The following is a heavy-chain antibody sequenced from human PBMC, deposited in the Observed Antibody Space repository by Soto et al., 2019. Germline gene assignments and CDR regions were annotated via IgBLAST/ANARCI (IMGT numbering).Heavy chain of an antibody. D-gene: IGHD6-19*01. CDR2: TYYRSKWYN. CDR1: GDSVSSNSAA. Sequence: SQTLSLTCAISGDSVSSNSAAWNWIRQSPSRGLEWLGRTYYRSKWYNDYAVSVKSRITINPDTSKNQFSLQRNSVTPEATAVYYCARVEASSAAGTRLVTGWFDPWGQGTLVTVSS. J-gene: IGHJ5*02. V-gene: IGHV6-1*01. CDR3: ARVEASSAAGTRLVTGWFDP.